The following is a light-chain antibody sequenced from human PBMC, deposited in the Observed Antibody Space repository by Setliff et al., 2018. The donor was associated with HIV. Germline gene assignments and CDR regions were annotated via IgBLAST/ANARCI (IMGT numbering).Light chain of an antibody. CDR3: SSYTSSSTLV. CDR1: SSDIAIYNF. J-gene: IGLJ1*01. CDR2: DVS. Sequence: QSALTQPAPVSGSPGQSITISCTGTSSDIAIYNFVSWYQHHPGKAPKLIIYDVSNRPSGVSNRFSGSKSGNTASLTISGLQAEDEADYYCSSYTSSSTLVFGTGTKVTVL. V-gene: IGLV2-14*03.